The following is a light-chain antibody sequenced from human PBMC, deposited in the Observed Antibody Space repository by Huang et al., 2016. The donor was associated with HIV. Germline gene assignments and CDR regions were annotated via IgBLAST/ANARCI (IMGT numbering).Light chain of an antibody. CDR3: QQYNNWPPYT. Sequence: EIVMTQSPVSVSVSPGERAALSCRASESIGRNLAWYQQKPGQAPRLLIYGAYTRATGSPARFSGSGSGTDFTLTITSLQSEDFAVYYCQQYNNWPPYTFGQGTRLEIK. J-gene: IGKJ2*01. CDR2: GAY. CDR1: ESIGRN. V-gene: IGKV3-15*01.